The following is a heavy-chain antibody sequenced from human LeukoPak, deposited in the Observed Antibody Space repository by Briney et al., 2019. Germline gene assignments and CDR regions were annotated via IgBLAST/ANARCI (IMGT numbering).Heavy chain of an antibody. J-gene: IGHJ4*02. CDR3: ARDSGLGPTWHPFDH. CDR1: GYNFTDYY. D-gene: IGHD1-26*01. Sequence: ASVKVSCKASGYNFTDYYIHWVRQAPGQGLEWMGWINPKSGGTNYAQKFRGRVTMTRDTSISTAYMELSGLRSGDTAVYYCARDSGLGPTWHPFDHWGQGTLVAVSS. V-gene: IGHV1-2*02. CDR2: INPKSGGT.